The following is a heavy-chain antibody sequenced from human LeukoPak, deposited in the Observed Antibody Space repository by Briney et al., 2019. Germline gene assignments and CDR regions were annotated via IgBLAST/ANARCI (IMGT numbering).Heavy chain of an antibody. D-gene: IGHD6-13*01. Sequence: ASVKVSCKASGYTFTSYGISWVRQAPGQGLEWMGWINPNSGGTNYAQKFQGRVTMTRDTSISTAYMELSRLRSDDTAVYYCARGKSHSYLQQLVPFDYWGQGTLVTVSS. CDR3: ARGKSHSYLQQLVPFDY. CDR2: INPNSGGT. V-gene: IGHV1-2*02. CDR1: GYTFTSYG. J-gene: IGHJ4*02.